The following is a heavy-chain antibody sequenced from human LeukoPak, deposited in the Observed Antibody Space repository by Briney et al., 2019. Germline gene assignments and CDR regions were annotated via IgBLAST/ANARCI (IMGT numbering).Heavy chain of an antibody. J-gene: IGHJ3*02. CDR2: INPNSGGT. Sequence: ASVKVSCKASGYTFTGYYMHWVRQAPGQGLEWMGWINPNSGGTNYAQKFQGRVTMTRDTSISTAYMELRSLRSDDTAGYYCARAGPYFIAAAGIDAFDIWGQGTMVTVSS. D-gene: IGHD6-13*01. CDR1: GYTFTGYY. V-gene: IGHV1-2*02. CDR3: ARAGPYFIAAAGIDAFDI.